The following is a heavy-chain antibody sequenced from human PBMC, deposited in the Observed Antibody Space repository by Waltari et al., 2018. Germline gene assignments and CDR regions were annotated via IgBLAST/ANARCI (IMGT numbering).Heavy chain of an antibody. J-gene: IGHJ4*02. CDR3: ARDARDWEAVDNTYLDS. CDR1: GGSFNGYY. V-gene: IGHV4-34*01. CDR2: VDQSGSA. Sequence: QLRLQQWGAGLLKPSETLSLTCAVSGGSFNGYYWSWLRQTPGKGLEWIGEVDQSGSANYSPSLKSRVTVSLDTSNKQVSLTLTSVTAADTGIYYCARDARDWEAVDNTYLDSWGQGTLVAVSS. D-gene: IGHD2-21*02.